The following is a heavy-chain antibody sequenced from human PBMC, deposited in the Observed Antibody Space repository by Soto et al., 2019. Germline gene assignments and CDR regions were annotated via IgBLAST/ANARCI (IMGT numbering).Heavy chain of an antibody. CDR1: GFTFSSYA. D-gene: IGHD3-3*01. Sequence: GGSLRLSCAASGFTFSSYAMSWVRQAPGKGLEWVSAISGSGGSTYYADSVKGRFTISRDNSKNTLYLQMNSLRAEDTAVYYCAKDNSRITIFGEDRQLRGYYYYGMDVWGQGTTVTVSS. V-gene: IGHV3-23*01. CDR2: ISGSGGST. CDR3: AKDNSRITIFGEDRQLRGYYYYGMDV. J-gene: IGHJ6*02.